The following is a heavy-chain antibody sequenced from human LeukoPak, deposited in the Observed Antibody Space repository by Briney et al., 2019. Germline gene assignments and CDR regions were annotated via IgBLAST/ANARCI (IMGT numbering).Heavy chain of an antibody. CDR3: ARAVGYSGYDGFYYYYGMDV. V-gene: IGHV1-2*02. CDR2: INPNSGGT. Sequence: ASVKVSFKSSGYTFTGYYMHWVRQAPGQGLEWMGWINPNSGGTNYAQTFQGRVTMTRDTSISTAYMELSRLRSDDTAVYYCARAVGYSGYDGFYYYYGMDVWGQGTTVTVSS. J-gene: IGHJ6*02. CDR1: GYTFTGYY. D-gene: IGHD5-12*01.